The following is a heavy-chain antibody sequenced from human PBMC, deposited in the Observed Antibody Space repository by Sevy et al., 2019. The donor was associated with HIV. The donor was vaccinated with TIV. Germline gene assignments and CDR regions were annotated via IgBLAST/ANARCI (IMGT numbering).Heavy chain of an antibody. CDR3: ARDREAVAGLDY. J-gene: IGHJ4*02. D-gene: IGHD6-19*01. Sequence: GGSLRLSCAASGFTFSSYAMHWVRQAPGKGLEWVAVISYDGSNKYYAHSVKGRFTISRDNSKNTLYLQMNSLRAEDTAVYYCARDREAVAGLDYWGQGTLVTVSS. CDR2: ISYDGSNK. CDR1: GFTFSSYA. V-gene: IGHV3-30*04.